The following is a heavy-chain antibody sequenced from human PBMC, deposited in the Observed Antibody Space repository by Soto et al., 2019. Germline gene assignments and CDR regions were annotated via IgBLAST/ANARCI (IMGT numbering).Heavy chain of an antibody. CDR2: IGGSGGDR. J-gene: IGHJ4*02. Sequence: DVQLLESGGGLVQPGGSLRLSCAASGFTFNAYAMTWVRQAPGKGLEWVSAIGGSGGDRYYAGSVRGRFTIYRDNSKDTVDLQMNSLRVEDTAVYYCARVASDYINSVDHWGQRILVSVSS. CDR3: ARVASDYINSVDH. D-gene: IGHD4-4*01. CDR1: GFTFNAYA. V-gene: IGHV3-23*01.